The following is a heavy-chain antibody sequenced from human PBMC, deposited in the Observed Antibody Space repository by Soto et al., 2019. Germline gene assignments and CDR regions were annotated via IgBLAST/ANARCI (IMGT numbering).Heavy chain of an antibody. CDR3: ASGGDASGHHAFDV. CDR1: GFTFSSYW. J-gene: IGHJ3*01. CDR2: IKQDGSEK. D-gene: IGHD6-19*01. V-gene: IGHV3-7*03. Sequence: PGGSLRLSCAASGFTFSSYWMSWVRQAPGKGLEWVANIKQDGSEKYYVDSVKGRFTISRDNAKNSLYLQMNSLRAEDTAVYYCASGGDASGHHAFDVWGLGTMVTVSS.